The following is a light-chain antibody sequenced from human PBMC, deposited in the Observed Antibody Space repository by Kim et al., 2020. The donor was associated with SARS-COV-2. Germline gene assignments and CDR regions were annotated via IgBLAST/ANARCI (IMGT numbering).Light chain of an antibody. CDR3: SSYTLSNTYV. CDR2: DVS. J-gene: IGLJ1*01. Sequence: QSALTQPASVSGSPGQSITISCTGTSSDVGGYNNVSWYQQHPGKAPKLMIYDVSKRPSGVSNRFSGSKSGNTASLTISGLQAEDEADYYCSSYTLSNTYVFGTGTKVTVL. CDR1: SSDVGGYNN. V-gene: IGLV2-14*01.